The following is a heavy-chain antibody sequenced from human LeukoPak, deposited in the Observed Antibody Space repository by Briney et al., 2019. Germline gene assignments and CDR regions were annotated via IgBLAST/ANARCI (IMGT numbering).Heavy chain of an antibody. J-gene: IGHJ4*02. Sequence: GASVKVSCKASGYTFTSYDINWVRQATGQGLEWMGWMNPNSGNTGYAQKFQGRVIMTRNTSISTAYMELSSLRSEDTAVYYCARGPLYYYDSSGYYPEADYWGQGTLVTVSS. D-gene: IGHD3-22*01. CDR2: MNPNSGNT. V-gene: IGHV1-8*01. CDR1: GYTFTSYD. CDR3: ARGPLYYYDSSGYYPEADY.